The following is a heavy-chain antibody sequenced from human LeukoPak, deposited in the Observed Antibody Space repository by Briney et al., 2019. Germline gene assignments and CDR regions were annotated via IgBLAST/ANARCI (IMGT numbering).Heavy chain of an antibody. CDR2: ISTYNGNT. CDR1: GYSFTRYA. J-gene: IGHJ3*02. Sequence: ASVKVSCKASGYSFTRYAISWVRQAPGQGLEWMGWISTYNGNTNYAQRLQGRVTMTTDTSTSAAYMELRSLRSDDTAVYYCARDKELLAVVAHDAFDIWGQGTMDTVSS. D-gene: IGHD3-3*02. CDR3: ARDKELLAVVAHDAFDI. V-gene: IGHV1-18*01.